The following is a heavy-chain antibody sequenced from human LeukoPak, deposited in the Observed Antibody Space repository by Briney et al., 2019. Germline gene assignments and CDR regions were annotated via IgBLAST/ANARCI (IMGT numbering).Heavy chain of an antibody. CDR2: MYYTGSP. D-gene: IGHD3-10*01. V-gene: IGHV4-61*01. CDR3: ARVGGSGSYPFDY. J-gene: IGHJ4*02. CDR1: GGSISSGSISSYY. Sequence: PSETLSLTCTVSGGSISSGSISSYYWSWIRQPPGKGLEWIGYMYYTGSPNYNPSLKSRVTISVDTSKNQFSLKLSSVTAADTAVYYCARVGGSGSYPFDYWGQGTLVTVSS.